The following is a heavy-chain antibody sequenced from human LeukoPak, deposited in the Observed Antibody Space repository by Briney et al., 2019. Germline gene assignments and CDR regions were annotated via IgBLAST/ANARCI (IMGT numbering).Heavy chain of an antibody. CDR3: ATKETYDILTGYPEDAFDI. J-gene: IGHJ3*02. CDR2: IKQDGSEK. Sequence: GGSLRLSCAASGFTFSSYAMSWVRQAPGKGLEWVANIKQDGSEKYYVDSVKGRFTISRDNAKNSLYLQMNSLRAEDTAVYYCATKETYDILTGYPEDAFDIWGQGTTVTVSS. V-gene: IGHV3-7*01. CDR1: GFTFSSYA. D-gene: IGHD3-9*01.